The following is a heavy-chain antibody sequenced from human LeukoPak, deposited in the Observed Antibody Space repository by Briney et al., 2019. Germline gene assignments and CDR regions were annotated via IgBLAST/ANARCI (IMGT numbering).Heavy chain of an antibody. CDR2: ISGSGGTT. Sequence: GGSLRLSCAASGFTFSSYAITWVRQAPGKGLEWVSGISGSGGTTDYADSVKGWFTISRDNSKNTLYLQMDSLRAEDTAVYYCAKAAADRGSSGRLLLHYWGQGTLVTVSS. J-gene: IGHJ4*02. D-gene: IGHD6-19*01. CDR1: GFTFSSYA. V-gene: IGHV3-23*01. CDR3: AKAAADRGSSGRLLLHY.